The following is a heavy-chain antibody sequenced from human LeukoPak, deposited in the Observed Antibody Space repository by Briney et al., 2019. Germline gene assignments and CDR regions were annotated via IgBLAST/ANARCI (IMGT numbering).Heavy chain of an antibody. CDR2: ISRTRTYI. J-gene: IGHJ6*03. V-gene: IGHV3-21*01. CDR3: AGDDHNYQYYMDV. D-gene: IGHD1-14*01. CDR1: GFTFSSHS. Sequence: GGSLRLSCSASGFTFSSHSMSWVRQAPGKGLEWVSSISRTRTYIYYADSVKGRFTISRDNAKNSLYLQMNSLRVEDTAVYYCAGDDHNYQYYMDVWGKGTTVTVSS.